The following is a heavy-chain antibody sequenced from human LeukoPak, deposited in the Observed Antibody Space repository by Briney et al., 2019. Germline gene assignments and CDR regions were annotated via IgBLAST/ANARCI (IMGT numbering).Heavy chain of an antibody. CDR2: IKSKTDGGTT. CDR3: TRYYDFWSGYYSNYYYYYMDV. CDR1: GFTFSNAW. D-gene: IGHD3-3*01. Sequence: GGSLRLSCAASGFTFSNAWMSWVRQAPGKGLEWVGRIKSKTDGGTTDYAAPVKGRFTISRDDSKNTLYLQMNSLKTEDTAVYYCTRYYDFWSGYYSNYYYYYMDVWGKGTMVTVSS. V-gene: IGHV3-15*01. J-gene: IGHJ6*03.